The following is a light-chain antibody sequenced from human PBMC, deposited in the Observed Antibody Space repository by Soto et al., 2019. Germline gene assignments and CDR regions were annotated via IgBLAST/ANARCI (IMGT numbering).Light chain of an antibody. J-gene: IGKJ1*01. CDR1: QTISSW. Sequence: DIQMTQSPSTLSGSVGDRVTITCRASQTISSWLAWYQQKPGKAPKLLIYKASTLKSGVPSRFSGSGSGKEFTLTISSLQPDDFETYYCQHYNSYSEAFGQGTKVELK. CDR3: QHYNSYSEA. CDR2: KAS. V-gene: IGKV1-5*03.